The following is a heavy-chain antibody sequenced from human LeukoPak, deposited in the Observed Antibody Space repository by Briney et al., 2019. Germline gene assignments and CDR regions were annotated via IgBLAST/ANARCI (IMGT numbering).Heavy chain of an antibody. Sequence: PGGSLRLSCAASGFTFSSYAMSWVRQAPGKGLVWVSRVNTDGSSTIYADSVKGRFTISRDNAKNTLYLQMNSLRAEDTAVYSCARDGRYGNFDFWGQGTLVTVSS. CDR2: VNTDGSST. J-gene: IGHJ4*02. V-gene: IGHV3-74*01. CDR3: ARDGRYGNFDF. D-gene: IGHD5-24*01. CDR1: GFTFSSYA.